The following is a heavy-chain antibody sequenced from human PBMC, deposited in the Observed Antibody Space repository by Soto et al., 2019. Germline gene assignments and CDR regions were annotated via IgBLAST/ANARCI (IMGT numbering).Heavy chain of an antibody. V-gene: IGHV4-59*08. D-gene: IGHD3-10*01. CDR1: GGSISSYY. CDR3: ARLTGITMVRGVTIMAYYFDY. Sequence: SETLSLTCTVSGGSISSYYWSWIRQPPGKGLEWFGYIYYSGSTNYNPSLKSRVTISVDTSKNQFSLKLSSVTAADTAVYYCARLTGITMVRGVTIMAYYFDYWGQGTQVTVSS. J-gene: IGHJ4*02. CDR2: IYYSGST.